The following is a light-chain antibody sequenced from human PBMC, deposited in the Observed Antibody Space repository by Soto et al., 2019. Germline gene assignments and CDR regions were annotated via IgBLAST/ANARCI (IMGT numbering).Light chain of an antibody. V-gene: IGLV4-69*01. CDR2: LNSDGSH. Sequence: QPVLTQSPSASASLGASVKLTCTLSSGHSSYAIAWHQQQPEKGPRYLMKLNSDGSHSKGDGIPDRFLGSSSGAERYLTISSLQSEDEADYYCQTWGTGIRGVFGGGTKLTVL. CDR1: SGHSSYA. J-gene: IGLJ3*02. CDR3: QTWGTGIRGV.